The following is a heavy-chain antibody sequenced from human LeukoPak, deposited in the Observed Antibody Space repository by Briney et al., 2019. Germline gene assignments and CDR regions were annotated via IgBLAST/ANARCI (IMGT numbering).Heavy chain of an antibody. Sequence: PGGSLRLSCAASGFTFSSYAMSWVRQAPGKGLEWVSAISGSGGSTYYADSVKGRFTISRDNSKNTLYLQMNSLRADDTAVYYCAKDLHTTDFWSGYIVSDYWGQGTLVTVAS. J-gene: IGHJ4*02. D-gene: IGHD3-3*01. CDR3: AKDLHTTDFWSGYIVSDY. V-gene: IGHV3-23*01. CDR1: GFTFSSYA. CDR2: ISGSGGST.